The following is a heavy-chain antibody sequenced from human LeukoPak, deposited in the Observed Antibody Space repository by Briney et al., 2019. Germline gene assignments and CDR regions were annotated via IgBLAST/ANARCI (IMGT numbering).Heavy chain of an antibody. V-gene: IGHV1-2*02. Sequence: ASVKVSCKASGYTFTGYYMHWVRQAPGQGLEWMGWINPNSGGTNYAQKFQGRVTMTRDTSISTAYMELSRLGSDDTAVYYCASSLLTRNRFDPWGQGTLVTVSS. D-gene: IGHD1-26*01. CDR3: ASSLLTRNRFDP. J-gene: IGHJ5*02. CDR2: INPNSGGT. CDR1: GYTFTGYY.